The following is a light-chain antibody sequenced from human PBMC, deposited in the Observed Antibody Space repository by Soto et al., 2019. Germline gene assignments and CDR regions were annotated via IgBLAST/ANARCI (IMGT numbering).Light chain of an antibody. CDR3: SSYTSSSTHD. Sequence: QSVLAQPASVSGSPGPSITISCTGTSSDVGGYNYVSWYQQHPGKAPKLTIYDVSNRPSGVSNRFSGSKSGNTASLTISGLQAEDEADYYCSSYTSSSTHDFGTGTKVTVL. CDR1: SSDVGGYNY. CDR2: DVS. J-gene: IGLJ1*01. V-gene: IGLV2-14*01.